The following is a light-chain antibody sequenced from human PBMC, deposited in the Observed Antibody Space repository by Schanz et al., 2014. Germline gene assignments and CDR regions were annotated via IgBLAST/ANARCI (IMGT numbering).Light chain of an antibody. V-gene: IGKV3D-7*01. CDR3: QQLNSYPLT. J-gene: IGKJ4*01. CDR1: QSIRNNY. Sequence: IVLTQSPATLSLSPGERATLSCRASQSIRNNYLAWYQQKPGQAPRLLIYGASTRATGIPARFSGSGSGTDFTLTISSLQPEDFATYYCQQLNSYPLTFGGGTKVEIK. CDR2: GAS.